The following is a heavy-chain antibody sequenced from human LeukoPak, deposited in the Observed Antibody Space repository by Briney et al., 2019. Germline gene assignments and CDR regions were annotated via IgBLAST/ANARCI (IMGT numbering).Heavy chain of an antibody. J-gene: IGHJ6*02. CDR3: ARDGFVAGIGDYYYYYGMDV. CDR1: GFTFSSYS. V-gene: IGHV3-21*01. D-gene: IGHD6-19*01. CDR2: ISSSSSYI. Sequence: GGSLRLSCAASGFTFSSYSMNWVRQAPGKGLEWVSSISSSSSYIYYADSVKGRFTISRDNAKNSLYLQMNSLRAEDTAVYYCARDGFVAGIGDYYYYYGMDVWGQGTTVTVSS.